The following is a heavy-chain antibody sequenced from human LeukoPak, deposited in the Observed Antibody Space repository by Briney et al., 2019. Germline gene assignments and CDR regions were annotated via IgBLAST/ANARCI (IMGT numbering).Heavy chain of an antibody. Sequence: ASVKVSCKASGGTFSSYAISWVRQAPGQGLEWMGRIIPILGITNYAQRFQGRVTITADKSTSTAYMELSSLRSEDTAVYYCARMTTLTGYWGQGTRVTVSS. D-gene: IGHD4-11*01. CDR3: ARMTTLTGY. CDR2: IIPILGIT. V-gene: IGHV1-69*04. J-gene: IGHJ4*02. CDR1: GGTFSSYA.